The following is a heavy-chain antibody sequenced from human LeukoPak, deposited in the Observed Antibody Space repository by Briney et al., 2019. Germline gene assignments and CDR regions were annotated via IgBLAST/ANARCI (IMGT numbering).Heavy chain of an antibody. J-gene: IGHJ4*02. CDR2: IYYSGST. CDR3: ARLKGGDIVVVPAAIHRPYFDY. CDR1: GGSISSSSYY. V-gene: IGHV4-39*01. D-gene: IGHD2-2*02. Sequence: PSETLSLTCTVSGGSISSSSYYWGWIRQPPGKGLEWIGSIYYSGSTYYNPSLKSRVTISVDTSKNQFSLKLSSVTAADTAVYYCARLKGGDIVVVPAAIHRPYFDYWGQGTLVTVSS.